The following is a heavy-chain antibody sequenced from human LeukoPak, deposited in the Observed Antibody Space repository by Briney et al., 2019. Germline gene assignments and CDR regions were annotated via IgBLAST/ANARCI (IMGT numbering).Heavy chain of an antibody. CDR2: IYSGGST. J-gene: IGHJ4*02. CDR1: GFTVSSNY. CDR3: AKLCSGGSCYWNY. Sequence: QAGGSLRLSCAASGFTVSSNYMSWVRQAPGKGLEWVSVIYSGGSTYYADSVKGRFTISRDNSKNTLYLQMNSLRAEDTAVYYCAKLCSGGSCYWNYWGQGTLVTVSS. D-gene: IGHD2-15*01. V-gene: IGHV3-53*01.